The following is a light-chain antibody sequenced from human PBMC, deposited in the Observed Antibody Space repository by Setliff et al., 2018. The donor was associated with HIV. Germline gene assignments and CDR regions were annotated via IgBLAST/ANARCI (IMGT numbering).Light chain of an antibody. CDR2: DVR. CDR1: SSDIGDYSY. CDR3: SSYRRSVTPFV. V-gene: IGLV2-14*03. J-gene: IGLJ1*01. Sequence: QSALTQPASVSGSPGQSITISCTGTSSDIGDYSYVSWYQHHPGKAPKLIIFDVRNRPSGVSNRFSASESGTTASLTISGLQAEDEADYYCSSYRRSVTPFVFGTGTKVTVL.